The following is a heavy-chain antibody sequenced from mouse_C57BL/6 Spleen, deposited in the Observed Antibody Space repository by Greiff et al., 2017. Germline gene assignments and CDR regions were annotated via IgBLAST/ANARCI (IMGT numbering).Heavy chain of an antibody. D-gene: IGHD1-2*01. V-gene: IGHV3-6*01. CDR2: ISYDGSN. CDR3: ARDGYSQAMDY. J-gene: IGHJ4*01. CDR1: GYSITSGYY. Sequence: VQLKESGPGLVKPSQSLSLTCSVTGYSITSGYYWNWIRQFPGNKLEWMGYISYDGSNNYNPSLKNRSSITRDTSKNQFFLKLKSVTTEDTATYYCARDGYSQAMDYWGQGTSVTVSS.